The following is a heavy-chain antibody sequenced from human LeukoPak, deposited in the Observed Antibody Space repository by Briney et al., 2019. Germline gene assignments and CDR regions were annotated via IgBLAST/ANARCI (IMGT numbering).Heavy chain of an antibody. CDR3: ARLRRIAVAGTGLYYFDY. CDR1: VGSISGYY. V-gene: IGHV4-59*08. D-gene: IGHD6-19*01. J-gene: IGHJ4*02. Sequence: PSETLSLTSTASVGSISGYYWSWIRQPPGKGLEWIGYIYYSGSTNYNPSLKSRVTISVDTSKNQFSLKLSSVTAADTAVYYCARLRRIAVAGTGLYYFDYWGQGTLVTVSS. CDR2: IYYSGST.